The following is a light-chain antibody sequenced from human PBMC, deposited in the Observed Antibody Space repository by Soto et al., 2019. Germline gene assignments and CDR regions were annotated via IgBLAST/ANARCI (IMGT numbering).Light chain of an antibody. CDR1: SSNIGAGYD. Sequence: QSVLTQPPSVSGAPGQRVTISCTGSSSNIGAGYDVHWYQQLPRTAPKLLIYGNSNRPSGVPDRFSGSKSGTSASLAITGLQAEDEADYYCQSYDSSLSGYVVFGGGTKLTLL. CDR3: QSYDSSLSGYVV. V-gene: IGLV1-40*01. J-gene: IGLJ2*01. CDR2: GNS.